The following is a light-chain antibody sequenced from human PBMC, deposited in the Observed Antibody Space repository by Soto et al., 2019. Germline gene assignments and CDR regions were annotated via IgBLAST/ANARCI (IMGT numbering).Light chain of an antibody. CDR1: QSISDT. CDR2: DAS. Sequence: EIVMTKSPAILSVSAGGSATVACRASQSISDTLAWYQQKPGQAPRLLIYDASNRATGIPARFSGSGSGTDCTLTISSLEPEDGAVDYCQQRSNWPRAFGGGTKGDI. V-gene: IGKV3-11*01. J-gene: IGKJ4*01. CDR3: QQRSNWPRA.